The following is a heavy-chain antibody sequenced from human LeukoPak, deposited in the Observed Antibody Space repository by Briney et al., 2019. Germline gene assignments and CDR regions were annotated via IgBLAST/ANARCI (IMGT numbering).Heavy chain of an antibody. CDR2: INPSGGST. CDR1: GYTFTSYY. CDR3: ASLSGDDSSGYGFDY. J-gene: IGHJ4*02. D-gene: IGHD3-22*01. Sequence: ASVKVSCKASGYTFTSYYMHWVRQAPGQGLEWMGIINPSGGSTSYAQKFQGRVTMTRDMSTSTVYMELSSLRSEDTAVYYCASLSGDDSSGYGFDYWGQGTLVTVSS. V-gene: IGHV1-46*01.